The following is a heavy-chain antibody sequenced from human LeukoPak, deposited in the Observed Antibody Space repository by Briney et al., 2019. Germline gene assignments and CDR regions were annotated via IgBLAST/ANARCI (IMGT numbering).Heavy chain of an antibody. D-gene: IGHD3-22*01. CDR2: VSTSGGAT. CDR1: GFTFSYYV. J-gene: IGHJ4*02. CDR3: ARSLNYYDSSGYYNPWDY. V-gene: IGHV3-23*01. Sequence: GGSLRLSCAASGFTFSYYVMTWVRQAPGKGLEWVSGVSTSGGATYYADSVKGRFTISRDNSKNTVYLQMNSLRAEDTAVYYCARSLNYYDSSGYYNPWDYWGQGTLVTVSS.